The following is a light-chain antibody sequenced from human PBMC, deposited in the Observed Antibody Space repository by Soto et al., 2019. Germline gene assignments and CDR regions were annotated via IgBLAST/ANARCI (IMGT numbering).Light chain of an antibody. CDR2: DAS. V-gene: IGKV1-5*01. CDR1: QSITTW. J-gene: IGKJ1*01. Sequence: DLRVTPSPSTLSASVGDSVTITCRASQSITTWLAWYQQKPGKAPKLLFSDASTLEGGVPARLRGSGFGTNFTLLISSLQPDDFATYYCQHFRTFGQGTKVDIK. CDR3: QHFRT.